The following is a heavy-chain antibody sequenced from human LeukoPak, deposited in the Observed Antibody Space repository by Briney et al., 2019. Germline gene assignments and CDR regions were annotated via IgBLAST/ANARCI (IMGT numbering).Heavy chain of an antibody. Sequence: ASVKVSCKASGYTFTGYYMHWVRQAPGQGLEWMGWINPNSGGTNYAQKFQGRVTMTRDTSISTAYMELSSLRSEDTAEYYCARAILEWTYYYYYMDVWGKGTTVTVSS. J-gene: IGHJ6*03. V-gene: IGHV1-2*02. CDR3: ARAILEWTYYYYYMDV. CDR1: GYTFTGYY. D-gene: IGHD3-3*01. CDR2: INPNSGGT.